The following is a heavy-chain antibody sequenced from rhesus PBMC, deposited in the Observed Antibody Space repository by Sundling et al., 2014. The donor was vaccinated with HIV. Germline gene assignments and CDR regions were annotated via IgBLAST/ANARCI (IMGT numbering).Heavy chain of an antibody. Sequence: QVQLQESGPGLVKPSETLSLTCAVSGHSISSGYYWGWIRQPPGKGLEWIGYISGNTGRSDYNPSLKSRVTISTETSTNQFSLKLSSVTAADTAVYFCARMNVWNYRLDSWGQGVLVTVSS. CDR1: GHSISSGYY. CDR2: ISGNTGRS. CDR3: ARMNVWNYRLDS. V-gene: IGHV4-99*01. D-gene: IGHD1-26*01. J-gene: IGHJ4*01.